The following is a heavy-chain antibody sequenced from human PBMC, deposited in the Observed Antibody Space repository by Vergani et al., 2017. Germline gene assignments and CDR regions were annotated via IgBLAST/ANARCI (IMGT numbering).Heavy chain of an antibody. CDR3: ARVPPNYDFWSGTYPFDY. D-gene: IGHD3-3*01. J-gene: IGHJ4*02. CDR2: INPSGGST. V-gene: IGHV1-46*01. Sequence: QVQLVQSGAEVKKPGASVKVSCKASGYTFTSYYMHWVRQAPGQGLEWMGIINPSGGSTSYAQKFQGRVTMTRDTSTSTVYMVLSSLRSEDTAGYYCARVPPNYDFWSGTYPFDYWGQGTLVTVSS. CDR1: GYTFTSYY.